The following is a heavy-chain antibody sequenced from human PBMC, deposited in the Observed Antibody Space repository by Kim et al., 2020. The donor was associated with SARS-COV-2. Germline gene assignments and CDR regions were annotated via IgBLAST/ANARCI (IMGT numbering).Heavy chain of an antibody. J-gene: IGHJ4*02. CDR3: ARGYCSGARCYAGEYFDY. D-gene: IGHD2-15*01. V-gene: IGHV3-11*06. Sequence: KGRFNLSRDNTKNSLYLQMNSLRVEDTAVYYCARGYCSGARCYAGEYFDYWGQGTLVTVSS.